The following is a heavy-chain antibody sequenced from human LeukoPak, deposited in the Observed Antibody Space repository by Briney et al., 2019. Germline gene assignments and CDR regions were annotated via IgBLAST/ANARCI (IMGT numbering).Heavy chain of an antibody. CDR3: ARHSSSVVYYYYYYMDV. Sequence: SETLSLTCTVSGGSISSSSYYWGWIRQPPGKGLEWIGSIYYSGSTYYNPSLKSRVTISVDTSKNQFSLKLSSVTAADTAVYYCARHSSSVVYYYYYYMDVWGKGTTVTVSS. V-gene: IGHV4-39*01. CDR2: IYYSGST. J-gene: IGHJ6*03. CDR1: GGSISSSSYY. D-gene: IGHD6-6*01.